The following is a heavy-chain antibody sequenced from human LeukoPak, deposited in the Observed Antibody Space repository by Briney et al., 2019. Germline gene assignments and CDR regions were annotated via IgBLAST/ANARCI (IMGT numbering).Heavy chain of an antibody. CDR1: GFTLGSHA. Sequence: GGSLTLSCQASGFTLGSHAMYWVRQAPGRGLEWVAGIFCSGGSPHYPHPLKGGSTLPRDNSRKTVSLQINSLPAEHTAGHYLGKTTGGYSSGKKPALSVDYWGQGTLVTVSS. CDR3: GKTTGGYSSGKKPALSVDY. J-gene: IGHJ4*02. V-gene: IGHV3-23*01. CDR2: IFCSGGSP. D-gene: IGHD5-18*01.